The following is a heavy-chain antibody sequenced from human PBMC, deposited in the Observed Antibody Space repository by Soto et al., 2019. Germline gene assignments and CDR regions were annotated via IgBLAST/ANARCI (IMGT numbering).Heavy chain of an antibody. CDR1: GDSVSSNYAT. J-gene: IGHJ6*02. CDR3: AGWGYYDFWSGYFPDYYYGMDV. D-gene: IGHD3-3*01. Sequence: PSQTLSLTCVISGDSVSSNYATWNWIRQSPSRGLEWLGRTYYRSKWFSDYAVSVKSRVSINPDTSKNQFSLKLSSVTAADTAVYYCAGWGYYDFWSGYFPDYYYGMDVWGQGTTVTVSS. V-gene: IGHV6-1*01. CDR2: TYYRSKWFS.